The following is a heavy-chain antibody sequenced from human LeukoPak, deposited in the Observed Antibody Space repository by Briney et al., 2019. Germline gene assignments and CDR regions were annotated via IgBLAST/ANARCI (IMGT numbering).Heavy chain of an antibody. CDR1: GGSISSYY. CDR3: ARDTHYDFWSGYYRNDWFDP. J-gene: IGHJ5*02. V-gene: IGHV4-4*07. D-gene: IGHD3-3*01. CDR2: IYTSGST. Sequence: PSETLSLTCTVSGGSISSYYWSWIRQPPGKGLEWIGRIYTSGSTNYNPSLKSRVTMSVDTSKNQFSLKLSSVTAADAAVYYCARDTHYDFWSGYYRNDWFDPWGQGTLVTVSS.